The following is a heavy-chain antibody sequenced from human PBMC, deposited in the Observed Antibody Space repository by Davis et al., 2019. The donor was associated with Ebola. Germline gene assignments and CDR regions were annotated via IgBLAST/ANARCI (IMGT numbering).Heavy chain of an antibody. CDR1: GFTFSSYA. D-gene: IGHD2-8*01. V-gene: IGHV3-21*01. J-gene: IGHJ6*03. CDR2: ISSSSYI. CDR3: ARDNVLMVYATLLRYYYMDV. Sequence: PGGSLRLSCAASGFTFSSYAMSWVRQAPGKGLEWVSSISSSSYIYYADSVKGRFTISRDNAKNSLYLQMNSLRAEDTAVHYCARDNVLMVYATLLRYYYMDVWGKGTTVTVSS.